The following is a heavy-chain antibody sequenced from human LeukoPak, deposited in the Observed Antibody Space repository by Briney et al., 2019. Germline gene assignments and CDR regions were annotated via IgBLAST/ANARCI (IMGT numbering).Heavy chain of an antibody. D-gene: IGHD3-22*01. CDR3: ARHSSGYYHYDY. CDR2: INSDGRST. CDR1: GFTFSSYW. J-gene: IGHJ4*02. V-gene: IGHV3-74*01. Sequence: GGSLRLSCAASGFTFSSYWMHWVRQAPGKGLVWVSRINSDGRSTSYADSVKGRFTISRDNSKNTLHLQMNSLRAEDTAAYYCARHSSGYYHYDYWGPGTPVTVAS.